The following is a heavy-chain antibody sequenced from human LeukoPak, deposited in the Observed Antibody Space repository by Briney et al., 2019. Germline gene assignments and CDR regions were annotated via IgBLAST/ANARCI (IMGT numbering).Heavy chain of an antibody. CDR1: GGSISSYY. J-gene: IGHJ3*02. V-gene: IGHV4-59*08. D-gene: IGHD3-9*01. Sequence: SETLSLTCTVSGGSISSYYWSWIRQPPGKGLEWIGYIYYSGSTNYNPSLKSRVTISVDTSKNQFSLKLSSVTAADTAVYYCARYTIPYAFDIWGQGTMVTVSS. CDR2: IYYSGST. CDR3: ARYTIPYAFDI.